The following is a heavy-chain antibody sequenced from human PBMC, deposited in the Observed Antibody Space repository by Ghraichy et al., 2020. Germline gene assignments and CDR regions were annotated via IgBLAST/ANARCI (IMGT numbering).Heavy chain of an antibody. J-gene: IGHJ4*02. V-gene: IGHV4-39*01. Sequence: GSLSLTCTVSGGSISSSSYYWGWIRQPPGKGLEWIGNIYYSGTTYYNPSLKSRVTISVDTSKNQFSLKLSAVTAADTAVYYCARAWPPTYYYDSSGYYIFDYWGQGTLVTVSS. D-gene: IGHD3-22*01. CDR3: ARAWPPTYYYDSSGYYIFDY. CDR2: IYYSGTT. CDR1: GGSISSSSYY.